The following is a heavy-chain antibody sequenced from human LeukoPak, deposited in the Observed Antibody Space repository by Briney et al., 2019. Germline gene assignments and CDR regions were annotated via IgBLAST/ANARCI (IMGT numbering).Heavy chain of an antibody. D-gene: IGHD2-21*02. CDR1: GGAISGYY. CDR2: IYYSGST. CDR3: ASHPSVRGGDYVLYYFVY. Sequence: SETLSLTCTVSGGAISGYYWSWIRQPPGKGLEWIGYIYYSGSTNYNPSLKSRVTISVDTSKNQFSLKLSSVTAADTDVYYCASHPSVRGGDYVLYYFVYWGQGTLVTVSS. J-gene: IGHJ4*02. V-gene: IGHV4-59*08.